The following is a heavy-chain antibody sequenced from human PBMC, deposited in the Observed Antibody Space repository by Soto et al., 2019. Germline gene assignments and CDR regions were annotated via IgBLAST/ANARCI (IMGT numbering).Heavy chain of an antibody. CDR1: GGSISSGDYY. Sequence: SETLSLTCTVSGGSISSGDYYWSWIRQPPGKGLEWIGYIYYSGSTYYNPSLKSRVTISVDTSKNQFSLKLSSVTAADTAVYYCARVPHDYGDYFDYWGQGTLVTVSS. D-gene: IGHD4-17*01. J-gene: IGHJ4*02. CDR3: ARVPHDYGDYFDY. V-gene: IGHV4-30-4*01. CDR2: IYYSGST.